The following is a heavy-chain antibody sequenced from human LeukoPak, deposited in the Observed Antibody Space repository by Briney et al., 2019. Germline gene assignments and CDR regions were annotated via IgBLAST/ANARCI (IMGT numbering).Heavy chain of an antibody. V-gene: IGHV1-46*01. CDR2: TNPSGGST. CDR3: ARGGYYYDSSGYYYGFFDY. J-gene: IGHJ4*02. Sequence: ASVKVSCKASGYTFTSYYMHWVRQAPGQGLEWMGITNPSGGSTSYAQKFQGRVTMTRDTSTSTVYMELSSLRSEDTAVYYCARGGYYYDSSGYYYGFFDYWGQGTLVTVSS. D-gene: IGHD3-22*01. CDR1: GYTFTSYY.